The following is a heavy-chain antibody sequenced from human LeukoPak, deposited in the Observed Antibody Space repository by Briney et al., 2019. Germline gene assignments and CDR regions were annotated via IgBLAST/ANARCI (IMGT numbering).Heavy chain of an antibody. D-gene: IGHD2-15*01. Sequence: GGSLRLSCAASGFTFSSYDMHWVRQATGKGLEWGSAIGTAGDTYYPGSVKGRFTISRENAKNSLYLQMNSLRAGDTAVYYCARGGNRYCSGGSCYMFDYWGQGTLVTVSS. CDR2: IGTAGDT. CDR1: GFTFSSYD. V-gene: IGHV3-13*01. J-gene: IGHJ4*02. CDR3: ARGGNRYCSGGSCYMFDY.